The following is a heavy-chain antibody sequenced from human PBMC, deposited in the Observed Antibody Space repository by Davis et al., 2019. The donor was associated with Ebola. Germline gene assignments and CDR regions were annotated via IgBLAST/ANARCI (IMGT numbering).Heavy chain of an antibody. CDR2: INHSGST. Sequence: SETLSLTCAVYGGSFSGYYWSWIRQPPGKGLEWIGEINHSGSTNYNPSLKSRVTISVDTSKNQFSLKLSSVTAADTAVYYCARVYDFWSGYYTGMDYWGQGTLVTVSS. D-gene: IGHD3-3*01. V-gene: IGHV4-34*01. CDR3: ARVYDFWSGYYTGMDY. J-gene: IGHJ4*02. CDR1: GGSFSGYY.